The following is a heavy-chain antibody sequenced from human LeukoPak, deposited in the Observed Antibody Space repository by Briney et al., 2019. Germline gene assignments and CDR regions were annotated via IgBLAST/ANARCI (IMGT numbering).Heavy chain of an antibody. CDR1: GFTFSSSA. J-gene: IGHJ6*02. Sequence: GGSLRLSCAASGFTFSSSAMSWVRQAPGKGLEWVSAISNNGGYTYYADSVQGRFTISRDNSKSTLCLQMNSLRAEDTAVYYCAKAPGVYYYYGMDVWGQGTTVTVSS. CDR2: ISNNGGYT. V-gene: IGHV3-23*01. CDR3: AKAPGVYYYYGMDV.